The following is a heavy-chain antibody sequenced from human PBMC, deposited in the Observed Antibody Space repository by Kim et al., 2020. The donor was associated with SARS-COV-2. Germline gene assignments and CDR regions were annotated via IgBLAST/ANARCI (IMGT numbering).Heavy chain of an antibody. J-gene: IGHJ4*02. CDR3: ARAEYYYDSSGYYYYFDY. D-gene: IGHD3-22*01. V-gene: IGHV3-11*06. Sequence: KGRFTISRDNAKNSLYLQMNSLRAEDTAVYYCARAEYYYDSSGYYYYFDYWGQGTLVTVSS.